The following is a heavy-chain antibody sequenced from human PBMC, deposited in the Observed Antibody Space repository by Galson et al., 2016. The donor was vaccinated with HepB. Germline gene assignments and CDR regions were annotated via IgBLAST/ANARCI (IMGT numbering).Heavy chain of an antibody. D-gene: IGHD1-26*01. CDR2: ISGSRSTI. V-gene: IGHV3-48*02. CDR3: ARVGGATNDY. CDR1: GFSSSNYN. Sequence: SLRLSCAASGFSSSNYNMDWVRQSPGKGLEWVSYISGSRSTIYYADSVNGRFTISRDNAKNSLYRQMNSLRDEDTAVYYCARVGGATNDYWGRGTLVTVSS. J-gene: IGHJ4*02.